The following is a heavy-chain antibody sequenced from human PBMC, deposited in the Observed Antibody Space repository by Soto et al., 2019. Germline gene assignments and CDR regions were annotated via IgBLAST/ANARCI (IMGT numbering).Heavy chain of an antibody. CDR3: ARDLRDDKWLLYRGVYYYYGMDV. D-gene: IGHD3-3*01. CDR1: GYTFTSYA. V-gene: IGHV1-3*01. CDR2: INAGNGNT. J-gene: IGHJ6*02. Sequence: QVQLVQSGAEVKKPGASVKVSCKASGYTFTSYAMHWVRQAPGQRLEWMGWINAGNGNTKYSQKFQGRVTITRDTSASKAYMELSSLRSEDTAVYYCARDLRDDKWLLYRGVYYYYGMDVWGQGTTVTVSS.